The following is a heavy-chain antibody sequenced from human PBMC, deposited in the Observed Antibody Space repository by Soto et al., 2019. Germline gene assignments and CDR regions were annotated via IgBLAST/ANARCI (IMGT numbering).Heavy chain of an antibody. CDR2: ISYDGSNK. Sequence: GGSLRLSCAASGFTFSSYAMHWVRQAPGKGLEWVAVISYDGSNKYYADSVKGRFTISRDNSKNTLYLQMNSLRAEDTAVYYCARDESTQLVCYYGMDVWGPGTTVTVSS. CDR1: GFTFSSYA. D-gene: IGHD6-13*01. CDR3: ARDESTQLVCYYGMDV. V-gene: IGHV3-30-3*01. J-gene: IGHJ6*02.